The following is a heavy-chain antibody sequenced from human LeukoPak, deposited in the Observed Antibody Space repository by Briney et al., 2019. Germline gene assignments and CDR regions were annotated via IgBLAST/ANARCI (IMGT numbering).Heavy chain of an antibody. J-gene: IGHJ5*02. CDR1: GYTFTSYA. CDR2: IIPIFGTA. D-gene: IGHD5-18*01. Sequence: SVKVSCKASGYTFTSYAISWVRQAPGQGLEWMGWIIPIFGTANYAQKFQGRVTITADESTSTAYMELSSLRSEDTAVYYCERVDTAMVRASFDPWGQGTLVTVSS. V-gene: IGHV1-69*13. CDR3: ERVDTAMVRASFDP.